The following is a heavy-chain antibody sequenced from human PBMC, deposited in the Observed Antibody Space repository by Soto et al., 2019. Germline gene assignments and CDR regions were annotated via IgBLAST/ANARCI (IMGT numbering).Heavy chain of an antibody. CDR3: ARHLPYCGGDCYSLDY. CDR1: GGSISSGGYS. D-gene: IGHD2-21*02. V-gene: IGHV4-30-2*01. J-gene: IGHJ4*02. CDR2: MYHSGST. Sequence: SETLSLTCAVSGGSISSGGYSWSWIRQPPGKGLEWIGYMYHSGSTYYNPSLKSRVTISIDRSKNQFSLKLSSVTAADTAVYYCARHLPYCGGDCYSLDYWGQGTLVTVS.